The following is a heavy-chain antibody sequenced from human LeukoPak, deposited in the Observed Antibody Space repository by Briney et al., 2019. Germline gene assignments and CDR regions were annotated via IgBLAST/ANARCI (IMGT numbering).Heavy chain of an antibody. J-gene: IGHJ4*02. CDR1: GFTFSSYA. CDR2: ISYDGSNK. V-gene: IGHV3-30*04. Sequence: TGGSLRLSCAASGFTFSSYAMHWVRQAPGKGLEWVAVISYDGSNKYYADSVKGRFTISRDNSKNTLYVQMNSLRAEGTAVYYCARRRDHDYGDYFSDYWGQGTLVTVSS. D-gene: IGHD4-17*01. CDR3: ARRRDHDYGDYFSDY.